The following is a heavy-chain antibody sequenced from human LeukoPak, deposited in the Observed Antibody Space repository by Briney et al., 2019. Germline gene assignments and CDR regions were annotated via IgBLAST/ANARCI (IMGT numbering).Heavy chain of an antibody. D-gene: IGHD3-3*01. CDR1: GFTFSSYG. CDR2: ISGSGGST. V-gene: IGHV3-23*01. J-gene: IGHJ4*02. CDR3: AKQGDFWSGYYLFGY. Sequence: GRSLRLSCAASGFTFSSYGMHWVRQAPGKGLEWVSAISGSGGSTYYADSVKGRFTISRDNSKNTLYLQMNSLRAEDTAVYYCAKQGDFWSGYYLFGYWGQGTLVTVSS.